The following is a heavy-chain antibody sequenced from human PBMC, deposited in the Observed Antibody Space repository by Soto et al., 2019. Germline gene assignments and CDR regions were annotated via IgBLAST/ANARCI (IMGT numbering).Heavy chain of an antibody. J-gene: IGHJ4*02. CDR2: ISVYTGNT. CDR3: ARRLAVHHSGTSDKYYPDC. D-gene: IGHD3-10*01. CDR1: GYTFTSYG. V-gene: IGHV1-18*04. Sequence: QLVQSGTEVKEPGASVKVSCKASGYTFTSYGISWVRQVPGQGLEWVACISVYTGNTNYAQKLQGRVTLTTDTSKKTTYMELRSLRSDDTALYYCARRLAVHHSGTSDKYYPDCWCQGTLGTVSS.